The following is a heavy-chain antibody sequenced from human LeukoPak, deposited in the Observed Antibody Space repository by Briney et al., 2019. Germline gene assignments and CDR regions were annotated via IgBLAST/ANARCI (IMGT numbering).Heavy chain of an antibody. D-gene: IGHD6-19*01. CDR3: AREAGSGWVAY. CDR2: IKPDGSEK. Sequence: GGSLRLSCAASGSTFSSYWMIWVRPAPGKGLEWVANIKPDGSEKNYVDSVKGRFTISRDNAKSSLYLQMNSLRVEDTAVYYCAREAGSGWVAYWGQGTLVSVSS. V-gene: IGHV3-7*01. J-gene: IGHJ4*02. CDR1: GSTFSSYW.